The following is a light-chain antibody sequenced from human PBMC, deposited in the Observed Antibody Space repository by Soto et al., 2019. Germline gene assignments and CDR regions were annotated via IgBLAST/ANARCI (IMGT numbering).Light chain of an antibody. J-gene: IGLJ1*01. Sequence: QSALTQPPSASGSPGQSVTISCTGTSSDVRFYKYVSWYQHHPGKAPRLMIYEVSKRHSGVPDRFSGSKSGNTASLTVSGLQAEDEADYYCSSYAGSTFYVFGTGTQLTVL. CDR1: SSDVRFYKY. V-gene: IGLV2-8*01. CDR2: EVS. CDR3: SSYAGSTFYV.